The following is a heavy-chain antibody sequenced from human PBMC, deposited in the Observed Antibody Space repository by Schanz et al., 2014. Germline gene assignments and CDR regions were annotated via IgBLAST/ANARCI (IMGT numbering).Heavy chain of an antibody. J-gene: IGHJ4*02. Sequence: QVQLVQSGAEVKKPGSSVKVSCKASRSTFSSYTINWVRQAPGQGLEWMGWISAYNGNTNYAQNFQGRVTITADKSTSTAYMELRSLRSDDTAVYYCARDGVDAAAGGNYWGQGTLVTVSS. V-gene: IGHV1-69*08. CDR1: RSTFSSYT. CDR2: ISAYNGNT. CDR3: ARDGVDAAAGGNY. D-gene: IGHD6-13*01.